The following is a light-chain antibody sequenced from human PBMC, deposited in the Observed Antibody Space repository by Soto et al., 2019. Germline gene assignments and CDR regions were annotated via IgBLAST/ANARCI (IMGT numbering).Light chain of an antibody. CDR1: QDINIY. J-gene: IGKJ5*01. CDR2: DAS. CDR3: QQYDILPIT. V-gene: IGKV1-33*01. Sequence: DIQMTHSPSSLFASVCDRFTMRCKATQDINIYLNWYQQKPGKAPNLLIYDASNLEIGVPSRFSGSGSGTHFTFTISSLQTEDIGTYYCQQYDILPITFGRGT.